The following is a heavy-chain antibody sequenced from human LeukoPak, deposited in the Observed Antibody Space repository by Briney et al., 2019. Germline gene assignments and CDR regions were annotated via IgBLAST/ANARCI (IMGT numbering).Heavy chain of an antibody. CDR3: AKLWQWELQVNFDY. Sequence: PGGSLRLSCAASGFTFSSYGMHWVRQAPGKGLEWVAVISYDGSNKYYADSVKGRFTISRDNSKNTLYLQMNSLRAEDTAVYYCAKLWQWELQVNFDYWGQGTLVTVSS. CDR2: ISYDGSNK. V-gene: IGHV3-30*18. D-gene: IGHD1-26*01. CDR1: GFTFSSYG. J-gene: IGHJ4*02.